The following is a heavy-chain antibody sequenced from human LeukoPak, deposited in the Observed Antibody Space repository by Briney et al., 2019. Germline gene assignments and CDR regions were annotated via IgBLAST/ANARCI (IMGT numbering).Heavy chain of an antibody. Sequence: PGGSLRLSCAASGFTLGSYSMNWVRQAPGKGLEWVSHITASGTAMFYADSVKSRFTISRDNAKNSLYLQMNSLRDEDTAVYYCASSGSYRFDYWGQGTLVTVSS. V-gene: IGHV3-48*02. J-gene: IGHJ4*02. CDR3: ASSGSYRFDY. CDR2: ITASGTAM. D-gene: IGHD1-26*01. CDR1: GFTLGSYS.